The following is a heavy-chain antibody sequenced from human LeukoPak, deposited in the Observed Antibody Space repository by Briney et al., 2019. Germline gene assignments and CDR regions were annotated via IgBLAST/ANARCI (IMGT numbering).Heavy chain of an antibody. CDR3: ARDQYQTVDALREYYYYGMDV. Sequence: GASVKVSCKASGYTFTSYAMHWVRQAPGQRLEWMGWINAGNGNTKYSQKFQGRVTITRDTSASTAYMGLSSLRSEDTAVYYCARDQYQTVDALREYYYYGMDVWGQGTTVTVSS. CDR1: GYTFTSYA. J-gene: IGHJ6*02. CDR2: INAGNGNT. V-gene: IGHV1-3*01. D-gene: IGHD4-11*01.